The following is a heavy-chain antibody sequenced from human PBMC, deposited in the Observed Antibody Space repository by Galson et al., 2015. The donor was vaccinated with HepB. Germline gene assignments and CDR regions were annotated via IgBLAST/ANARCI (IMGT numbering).Heavy chain of an antibody. CDR1: GFTFSSYA. V-gene: IGHV3-30-3*01. D-gene: IGHD5-18*01. J-gene: IGHJ4*02. CDR2: ISYDGSNK. CDR3: ARGNTAMVTADFDY. Sequence: SLRLSCAASGFTFSSYAMHWVRQAPGKGLEWVAVISYDGSNKYYADSVKGRFTISRDNSKNTLYLQMNSLRAKDTAVYYCARGNTAMVTADFDYWGQGTLVTVSS.